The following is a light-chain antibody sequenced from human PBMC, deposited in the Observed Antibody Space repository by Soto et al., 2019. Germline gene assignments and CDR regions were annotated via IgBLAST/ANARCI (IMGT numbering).Light chain of an antibody. J-gene: IGLJ3*02. V-gene: IGLV1-40*01. Sequence: QLVLTQPPSVSGAPGQRVTISCTGSSSNIGAGYDVHWYQQLPETAPKLLIYGNNNRPSGVPDRFSGSKSGTSASLAITGLQAEDEADYYCQSYDSSLSGSVFGGGTKLTVL. CDR3: QSYDSSLSGSV. CDR2: GNN. CDR1: SSNIGAGYD.